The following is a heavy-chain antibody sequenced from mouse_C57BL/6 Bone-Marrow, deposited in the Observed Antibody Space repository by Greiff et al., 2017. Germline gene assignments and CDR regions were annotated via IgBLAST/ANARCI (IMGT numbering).Heavy chain of an antibody. Sequence: EVKLMESGGGLVQPGESLKLSCESNEYEFPSHDMSWVRKTPEKRLELVAAINSDGGSTYYPDTMERRFIISRDNTKKTLYLQMSSLKSEDTALYYCARRHYGYDGVAYWGQGTLVTVSA. CDR2: INSDGGST. J-gene: IGHJ3*01. D-gene: IGHD2-2*01. V-gene: IGHV5-2*01. CDR3: ARRHYGYDGVAY. CDR1: EYEFPSHD.